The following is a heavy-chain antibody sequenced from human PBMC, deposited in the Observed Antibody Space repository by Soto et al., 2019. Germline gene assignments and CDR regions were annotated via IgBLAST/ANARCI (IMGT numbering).Heavy chain of an antibody. V-gene: IGHV3-23*01. J-gene: IGHJ4*02. CDR2: LSGSGSSS. Sequence: EVQLLESGGGLVQPGGSLRVSCAASGFTFSSYAMSWVRQAPGRGLEWVSGLSGSGSSSYYADSVKGRFTISRDNSKNTMYLQMNSLRAEDTAVYYCAKGLPGHSSGPSFDYWGQGTQVTVSS. D-gene: IGHD5-18*01. CDR3: AKGLPGHSSGPSFDY. CDR1: GFTFSSYA.